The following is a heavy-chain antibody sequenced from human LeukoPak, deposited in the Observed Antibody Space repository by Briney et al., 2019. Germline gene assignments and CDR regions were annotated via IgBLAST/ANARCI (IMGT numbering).Heavy chain of an antibody. CDR3: ARGSVAGSYYYYGMDV. V-gene: IGHV3-21*01. D-gene: IGHD6-19*01. Sequence: GGSLRLSCAASGFTFSSYSMNWVRQAPGKGLEWVSSISRSSSYIYYADSVKGRFTISRDNAKNSLYLQMNSLRAEDTAVYYCARGSVAGSYYYYGMDVWGQGTTVTVSS. CDR2: ISRSSSYI. CDR1: GFTFSSYS. J-gene: IGHJ6*02.